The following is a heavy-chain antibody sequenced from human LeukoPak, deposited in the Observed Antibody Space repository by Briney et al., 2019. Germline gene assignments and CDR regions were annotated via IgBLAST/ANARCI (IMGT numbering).Heavy chain of an antibody. V-gene: IGHV3-30*03. D-gene: IGHD3-9*01. Sequence: GGSLRLSCVASGFRFNNYGMYWVRQTPGKGLESVADISNDGANKYYADSVKGRFTISRDNSANTVYLEMNSLRAEDTAVYYCARDRTNFVDYWGQGTLVTVSS. J-gene: IGHJ4*02. CDR2: ISNDGANK. CDR1: GFRFNNYG. CDR3: ARDRTNFVDY.